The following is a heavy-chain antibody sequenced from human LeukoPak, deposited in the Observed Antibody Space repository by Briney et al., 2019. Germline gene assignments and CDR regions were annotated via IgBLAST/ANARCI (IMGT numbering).Heavy chain of an antibody. V-gene: IGHV1-3*03. CDR1: GYTFTSYT. CDR2: ISVGRGDS. D-gene: IGHD4-11*01. J-gene: IGHJ6*03. Sequence: GASVKVSCKASGYTFTSYTIHWVRQAPGQSLEWMGWISVGRGDSKCSQEFQGRVTLTRDTSATTAYLEVSSLRSEDTAVYYCARSEIRYSNNFKIVDYYYYYMDVWGKGTTVTVSS. CDR3: ARSEIRYSNNFKIVDYYYYYMDV.